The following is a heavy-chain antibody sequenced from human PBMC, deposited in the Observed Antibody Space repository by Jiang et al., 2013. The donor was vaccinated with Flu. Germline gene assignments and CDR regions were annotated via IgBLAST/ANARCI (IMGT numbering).Heavy chain of an antibody. J-gene: IGHJ3*02. CDR1: SYA. V-gene: IGHV1-69*01. D-gene: IGHD3-22*01. CDR2: SSLSLVQ. CDR3: ARDRDSSGSTRDVAFDI. Sequence: SYAISWVRQALDKGLSGWEGSSLSLVQQTTPQKFQGRVTITADESTSTAYMELSSLRSEDTAVYYCARDRDSSGSTRDVAFDIWGQGTMVTVSS.